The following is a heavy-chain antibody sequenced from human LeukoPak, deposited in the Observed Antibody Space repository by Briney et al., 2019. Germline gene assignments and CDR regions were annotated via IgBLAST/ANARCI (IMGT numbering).Heavy chain of an antibody. V-gene: IGHV3-64*01. D-gene: IGHD3-22*01. CDR1: GFTFSSYA. CDR3: ARDGAQYYYDSSGYPPDY. J-gene: IGHJ4*02. Sequence: GGSLRLSCAASGFTFSSYAMHWVRQAPGKGLEYVSAISSNGGNTYYANSVKGRFTISRDNSKNTLYLQMGSLRAEDMAVYYCARDGAQYYYDSSGYPPDYWGQGTLVTVSS. CDR2: ISSNGGNT.